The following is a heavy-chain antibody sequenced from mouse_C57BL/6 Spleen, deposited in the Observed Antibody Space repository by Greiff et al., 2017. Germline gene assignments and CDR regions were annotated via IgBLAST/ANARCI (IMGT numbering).Heavy chain of an antibody. D-gene: IGHD2-4*01. V-gene: IGHV1-82*01. CDR1: GYAFSSSW. J-gene: IGHJ3*01. Sequence: VKLQESGPELVKPGASVKISCKASGYAFSSSWMNWVKQRPGKGLEWIGRLYPGDGDTNYNGKFKGKATLTADKSSSTAYMQLSSLTSEESAVYFCVNYDYDVGFAYGGQGTLVTVSA. CDR3: VNYDYDVGFAY. CDR2: LYPGDGDT.